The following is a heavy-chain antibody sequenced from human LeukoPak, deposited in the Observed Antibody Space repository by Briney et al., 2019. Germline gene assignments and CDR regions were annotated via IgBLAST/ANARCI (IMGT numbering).Heavy chain of an antibody. Sequence: SQTLSLTCTVSGGSISSGGYYWSWIRQHPGKGLEWIGYIYYSGSTYYNPSLKSRVTISVDTSKNQFSLKLSSVTAADTAVYYCARGHRYYGPGSYSFDYWGQGTLVTVSS. D-gene: IGHD3-10*01. J-gene: IGHJ4*02. CDR2: IYYSGST. CDR1: GGSISSGGYY. V-gene: IGHV4-31*03. CDR3: ARGHRYYGPGSYSFDY.